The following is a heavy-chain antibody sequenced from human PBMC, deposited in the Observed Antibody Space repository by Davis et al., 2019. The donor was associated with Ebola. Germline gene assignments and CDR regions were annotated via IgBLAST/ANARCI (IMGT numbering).Heavy chain of an antibody. CDR1: GFTFSRYD. CDR3: ARSLGDIVLVPAALVPDY. D-gene: IGHD2-2*01. J-gene: IGHJ4*02. CDR2: VSSGSTTL. Sequence: GESLKISCVASGFTFSRYDMNWVRQAPGKGLEWVSHVSSGSTTLKYGDSVKGRFTISRDNAKNSVYLQMNSLRDEETAVYYCARSLGDIVLVPAALVPDYWGQGTLVTVSS. V-gene: IGHV3-48*02.